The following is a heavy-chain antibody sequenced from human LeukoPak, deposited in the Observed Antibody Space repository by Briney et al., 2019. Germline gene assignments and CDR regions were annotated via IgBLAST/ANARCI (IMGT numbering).Heavy chain of an antibody. V-gene: IGHV3-7*01. CDR3: ARGDSSGWYLAVVSLDY. CDR2: IKEDGSEK. D-gene: IGHD6-19*01. Sequence: EGSLRLSCAASGFTFSSYWMTWVRQAPGKGLEWVANIKEDGSEKYYVDSVRGRFTISRDNAKKSLYLQLNSLRVEDTAVYYCARGDSSGWYLAVVSLDYWGQGTLVTVSS. CDR1: GFTFSSYW. J-gene: IGHJ4*02.